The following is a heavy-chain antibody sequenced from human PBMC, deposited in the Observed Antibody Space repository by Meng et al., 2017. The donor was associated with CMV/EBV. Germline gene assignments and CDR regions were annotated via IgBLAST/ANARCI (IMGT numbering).Heavy chain of an antibody. CDR3: ARVGFRGQDIVATESLTQPYYYYGMDV. CDR2: ISSSGSTI. V-gene: IGHV3-11*01. Sequence: GESLKISCAASGFTFSDYYMSRIRQAPGKGLEWVSYISSSGSTIYYADSVKGRFTISRDNAKNSLYLQMNSLRAEDTAVYYCARVGFRGQDIVATESLTQPYYYYGMDVWGQGTTVTVSS. J-gene: IGHJ6*02. D-gene: IGHD5-12*01. CDR1: GFTFSDYY.